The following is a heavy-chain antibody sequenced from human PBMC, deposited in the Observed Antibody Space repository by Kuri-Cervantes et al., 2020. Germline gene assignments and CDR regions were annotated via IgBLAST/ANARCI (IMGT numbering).Heavy chain of an antibody. Sequence: SVKVSCKASGYTFTSYDINWVRQAPGQGLEWMGRIIPILGIANYAQKFQGRVTITADKSTSTAYMELSSLRSEDTAVYYCARDLAFYYDSSGLAGFDPWGQGTLVTVSS. CDR3: ARDLAFYYDSSGLAGFDP. J-gene: IGHJ5*02. D-gene: IGHD3-22*01. CDR1: GYTFTSYD. V-gene: IGHV1-69*04. CDR2: IIPILGIA.